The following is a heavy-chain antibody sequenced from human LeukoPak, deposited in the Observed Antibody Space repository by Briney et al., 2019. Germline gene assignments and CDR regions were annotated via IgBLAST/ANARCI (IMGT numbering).Heavy chain of an antibody. D-gene: IGHD3-22*01. CDR3: AKDSHYESSGYSKFDY. J-gene: IGHJ4*02. CDR1: GFTFGDYA. Sequence: PGGSLRLSCAASGFTFGDYAMHWVRQAPGKGLEWVSGISWNSGSVAYADSVKGRFTISRDNAKSSLYLQMNSLRSEDTALYYCAKDSHYESSGYSKFDYWGQGTLVTVSS. V-gene: IGHV3-9*01. CDR2: ISWNSGSV.